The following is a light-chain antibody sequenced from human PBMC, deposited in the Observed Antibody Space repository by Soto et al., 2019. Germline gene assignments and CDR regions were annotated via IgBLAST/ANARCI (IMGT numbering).Light chain of an antibody. CDR2: TAS. CDR3: QQSYSIPHT. CDR1: QSITNY. J-gene: IGKJ2*01. Sequence: DIQMTQSPSSLSASVGDRVTITCRASQSITNYLNWYQQKPGEVPKLLIYTASSLQSGVPSRFSGSGYGKDFTLTSSSLQPEDFATYYCQQSYSIPHTFGQGTKLEIK. V-gene: IGKV1-39*01.